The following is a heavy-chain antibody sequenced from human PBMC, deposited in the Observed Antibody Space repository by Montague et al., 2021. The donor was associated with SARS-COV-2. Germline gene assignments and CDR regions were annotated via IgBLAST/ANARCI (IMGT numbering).Heavy chain of an antibody. D-gene: IGHD6-6*01. CDR1: GGSITGFS. CDR3: ARTPTRPFSLDS. Sequence: SETLSLTCAVSGGSITGFSWSWVRQPAGKGLEWIGCVTTSGTTNXXPSLRSRVAMSVGTSKNQFSLNLNSVTAADTAIYYCARTPTRPFSLDSWGQGTLVTVSS. V-gene: IGHV4-4*07. J-gene: IGHJ4*02. CDR2: VTTSGTT.